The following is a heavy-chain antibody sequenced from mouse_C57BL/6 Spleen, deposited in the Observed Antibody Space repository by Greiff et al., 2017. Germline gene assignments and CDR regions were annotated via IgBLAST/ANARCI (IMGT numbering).Heavy chain of an antibody. CDR3: ARRGRRGGAMDY. Sequence: VHVKQSGPELVKPGASVKIPCKASGYTFTDYNMDWVKQSHGKSLEWIGDINPNNGGTIYNQKFKGKATLTVDKSSSTAYMELRSLTSEDTAVYYCARRGRRGGAMDYWGQGTSVTVSS. D-gene: IGHD3-3*01. CDR1: GYTFTDYN. J-gene: IGHJ4*01. CDR2: INPNNGGT. V-gene: IGHV1-18*01.